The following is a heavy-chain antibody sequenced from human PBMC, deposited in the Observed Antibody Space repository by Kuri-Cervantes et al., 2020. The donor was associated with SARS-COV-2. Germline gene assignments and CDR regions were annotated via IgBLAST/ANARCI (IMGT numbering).Heavy chain of an antibody. CDR2: ISGTAGGT. J-gene: IGHJ3*02. D-gene: IGHD1-26*01. Sequence: GESLKISCAASGFPFTLYDMSWVRQAPGKGLEWVSAISGTAGGTYYADSVKGRFTISRDNSKNTLYLQMNSLRAEDTAVYYCAKPLVGATTRGDDAFDIWGQGTMVTVSS. V-gene: IGHV3-23*01. CDR1: GFPFTLYD. CDR3: AKPLVGATTRGDDAFDI.